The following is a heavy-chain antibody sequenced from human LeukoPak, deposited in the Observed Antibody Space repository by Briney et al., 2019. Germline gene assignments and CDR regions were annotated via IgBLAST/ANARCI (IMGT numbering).Heavy chain of an antibody. J-gene: IGHJ4*02. CDR3: ALAYCGGDCYSLSGVYYDY. CDR2: IYPGDSDT. D-gene: IGHD2-21*02. Sequence: GESLKISCRCSGYSFPSYWIGWVRQMPGRGLEWMGIIYPGDSDTKYSPSFQGQVTISADRSISTTYLQWSSLKASDTAMYYCALAYCGGDCYSLSGVYYDYWARGTLVTVSS. V-gene: IGHV5-51*01. CDR1: GYSFPSYW.